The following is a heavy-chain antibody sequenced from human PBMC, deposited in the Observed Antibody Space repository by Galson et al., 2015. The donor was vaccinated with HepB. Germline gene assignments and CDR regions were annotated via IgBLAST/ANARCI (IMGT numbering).Heavy chain of an antibody. CDR3: AFTGTSGRNY. D-gene: IGHD3-10*01. CDR1: GFAFVGYA. V-gene: IGHV3-23*01. J-gene: IGHJ4*02. CDR2: ISDSGDTT. Sequence: SLRLSCAASGFAFVGYAMSWVRQAPGKGLEWVSGISDSGDTTNYADSVKGRFTISRDNSKRTLPLQMNILRADDTAVYFCAFTGTSGRNYWGQGTLVTISS.